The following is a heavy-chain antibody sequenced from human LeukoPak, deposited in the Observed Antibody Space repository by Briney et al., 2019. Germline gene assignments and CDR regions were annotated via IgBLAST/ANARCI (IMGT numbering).Heavy chain of an antibody. CDR1: GGTFSSYA. D-gene: IGHD3-9*01. Sequence: SVKVSCKASGGTFSSYAISWVRQAPGQGLEWMGGIIPIFGTANYAQKFQGRVMITTDESTSTAYMELSSLRSEDTAVYYCARGIDVFSAFDIWGQGTMVTVSS. CDR2: IIPIFGTA. CDR3: ARGIDVFSAFDI. J-gene: IGHJ3*02. V-gene: IGHV1-69*05.